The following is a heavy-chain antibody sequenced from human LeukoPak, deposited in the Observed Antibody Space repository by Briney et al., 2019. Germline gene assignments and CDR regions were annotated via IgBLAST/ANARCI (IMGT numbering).Heavy chain of an antibody. CDR3: ARSQVRFLEWLLWPHYYYYYMDV. Sequence: ASVKVSGKASGYTFTSYDINWVRQATGQGLEWMGWMNPNSGNTGYAQKFQGRVTMTRNTSISTAYMELSSLRSEDTAVYYCARSQVRFLEWLLWPHYYYYYMDVWGKGTTVTVSS. D-gene: IGHD3-3*01. CDR1: GYTFTSYD. J-gene: IGHJ6*03. V-gene: IGHV1-8*01. CDR2: MNPNSGNT.